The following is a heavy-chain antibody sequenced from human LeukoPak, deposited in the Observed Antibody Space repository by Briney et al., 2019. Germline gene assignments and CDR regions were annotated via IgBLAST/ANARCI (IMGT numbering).Heavy chain of an antibody. CDR1: GGTFSSYA. CDR2: IIPIFGTA. J-gene: IGHJ4*02. D-gene: IGHD6-6*01. Sequence: ASVKVSCKASGGTFSSYAISWVRQAPGQGLEWMGGIIPIFGTANYAQKFQGRVTITADESTSTAYMELCSLRSEDTAVYYCARDYQYSSSPGYDYWGQGTLVTVSS. CDR3: ARDYQYSSSPGYDY. V-gene: IGHV1-69*13.